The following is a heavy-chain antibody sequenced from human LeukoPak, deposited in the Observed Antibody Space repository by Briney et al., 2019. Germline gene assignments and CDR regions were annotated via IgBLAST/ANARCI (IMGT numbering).Heavy chain of an antibody. Sequence: SGTLSLTCAVSGGSISSSNWWSWVRPPPGKGLEWIGEIYHSGSTNYNPSLKSRVTISVDKSKNQFSLKLSSVTAADTAVYYCARATTDYYDSSGYQYYFDYWGQGTLVTVSS. J-gene: IGHJ4*02. CDR1: GGSISSSNW. D-gene: IGHD3-22*01. CDR2: IYHSGST. CDR3: ARATTDYYDSSGYQYYFDY. V-gene: IGHV4-4*02.